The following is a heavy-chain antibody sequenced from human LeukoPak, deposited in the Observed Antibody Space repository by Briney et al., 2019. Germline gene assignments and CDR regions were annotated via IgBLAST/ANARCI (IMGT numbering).Heavy chain of an antibody. V-gene: IGHV3-48*02. CDR2: INTRSNTK. CDR1: GFTFSSCS. D-gene: IGHD3-22*01. J-gene: IGHJ4*02. Sequence: GGSLILSCAASGFTFSSCSMNWVRQAPGKGLEWVSYINTRSNTKYYADSVKGRFTISRDNAKNSLYLQMNSLRDEDTAMYYCARDHDSSGYYSHFESWGQGTLVTVSS. CDR3: ARDHDSSGYYSHFES.